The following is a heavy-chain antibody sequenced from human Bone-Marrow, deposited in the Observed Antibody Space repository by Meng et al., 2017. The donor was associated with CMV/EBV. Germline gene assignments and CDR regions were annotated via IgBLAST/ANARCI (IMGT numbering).Heavy chain of an antibody. J-gene: IGHJ4*02. CDR2: IYYSGST. D-gene: IGHD6-6*01. V-gene: IGHV4-59*01. CDR1: GGSFSSYY. CDR3: ARDSSIAARPEIGVDY. Sequence: SETLSLTCAVYGGSFSSYYWSWIRQPPGKGLEWIGYIYYSGSTNYNPSLKSRVTISVDTSKNQFSLKLSSVTAADTAVYYCARDSSIAARPEIGVDYWGQGTLVTVSS.